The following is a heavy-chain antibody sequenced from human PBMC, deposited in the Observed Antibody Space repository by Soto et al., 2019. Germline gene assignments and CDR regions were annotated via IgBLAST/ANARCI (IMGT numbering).Heavy chain of an antibody. V-gene: IGHV1-69*06. Sequence: QVQLVQSGAEVKKPGSSVKVSCKASGGTFSSYAISWVRQAPGQGLEWMGGIIPIFGTANYAQKLQGRVTITAEKSTSTAYMELSSRRAEDTALYYCARDRYTHGSGRLGAFDIWGQGTMVTVSS. CDR2: IIPIFGTA. CDR1: GGTFSSYA. J-gene: IGHJ3*02. D-gene: IGHD3-10*01. CDR3: ARDRYTHGSGRLGAFDI.